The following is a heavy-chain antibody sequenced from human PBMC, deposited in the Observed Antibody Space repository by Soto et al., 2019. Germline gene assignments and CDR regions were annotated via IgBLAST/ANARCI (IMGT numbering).Heavy chain of an antibody. D-gene: IGHD2-2*01. J-gene: IGHJ6*02. CDR3: ARSQGSSTSLEIYYYYYYGMDV. Sequence: QVQLVQSGAEVKKPGSSVKVSCKASGGTFSSYAISWERQAPGQGLEWMGGIIPISDTTNYAQKFQGRVTITADESTNTAYMELSSLRSEDTAVYYCARSQGSSTSLEIYYYYYYGMDVWGQGTTVTVSS. CDR2: IIPISDTT. CDR1: GGTFSSYA. V-gene: IGHV1-69*01.